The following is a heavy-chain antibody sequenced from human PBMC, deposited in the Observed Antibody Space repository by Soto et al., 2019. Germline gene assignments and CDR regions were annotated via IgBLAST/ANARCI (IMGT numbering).Heavy chain of an antibody. CDR3: ARAPSTDWGWFDP. J-gene: IGHJ5*02. CDR1: GFTFTTYS. V-gene: IGHV3-21*01. D-gene: IGHD2-2*01. Sequence: GGSLRLSCAASGFTFTTYSMNWVRQAPGKGLEWVSSISSSSSYIYYADSVKGRFTISRDNAKNSLYLQMNSLRVEDTAVYYCARAPSTDWGWFDPWGQGTLVTVSS. CDR2: ISSSSSYI.